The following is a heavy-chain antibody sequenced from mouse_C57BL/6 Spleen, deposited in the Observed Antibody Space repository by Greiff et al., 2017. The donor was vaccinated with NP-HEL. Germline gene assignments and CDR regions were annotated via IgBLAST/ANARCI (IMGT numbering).Heavy chain of an antibody. J-gene: IGHJ4*01. CDR3: AREGRGYYGSKGYAMDY. Sequence: VQLQQSGAELVKPGASVKISCKASGYAFSSYWMNWVKQRPGKGLEWIGQIYPGDGDTNYNGKFKGKATLTADKSSSTAYMQLSSLTSEDSAVYFCAREGRGYYGSKGYAMDYWGQGTSVTVSS. D-gene: IGHD1-1*01. CDR2: IYPGDGDT. V-gene: IGHV1-80*01. CDR1: GYAFSSYW.